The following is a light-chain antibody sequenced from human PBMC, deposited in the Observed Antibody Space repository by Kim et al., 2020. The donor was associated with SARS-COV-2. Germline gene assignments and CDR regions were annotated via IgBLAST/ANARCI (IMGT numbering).Light chain of an antibody. V-gene: IGLV1-47*01. Sequence: QSALTQPPSASGTPGQRVTISCSGSNSNIGSHDVDWYQQFPGTAPKLLIYRKSQRPSGVPDRFSDSKSGTSASLAISGLRSADEADYYCATWDDSLGAYVFGTGTKVTVL. J-gene: IGLJ1*01. CDR1: NSNIGSHD. CDR3: ATWDDSLGAYV. CDR2: RKS.